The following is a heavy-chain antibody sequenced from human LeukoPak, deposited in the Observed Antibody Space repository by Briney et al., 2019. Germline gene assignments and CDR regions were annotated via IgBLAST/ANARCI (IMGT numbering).Heavy chain of an antibody. CDR3: ASSPSSYDYVWGSAFY. D-gene: IGHD3-16*01. V-gene: IGHV1-18*04. J-gene: IGHJ4*01. Sequence: ASVKVSCKASGYTFTGYYMHWVRQAPGQGLEWMGWISAYNGNTNYAQKLQGRVTMTTDTSTSTAYMELRSLRSDDTAVYYCASSPSSYDYVWGSAFYWGQGTLVTVSS. CDR2: ISAYNGNT. CDR1: GYTFTGYY.